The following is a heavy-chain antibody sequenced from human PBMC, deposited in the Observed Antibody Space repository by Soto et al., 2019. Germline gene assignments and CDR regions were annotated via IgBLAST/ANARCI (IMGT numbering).Heavy chain of an antibody. D-gene: IGHD6-13*01. CDR3: AADRRGAAAYCGMDV. V-gene: IGHV1-3*01. Sequence: ASVKVSCKASGYIFSSHAIHWVRQAPGQRLEWLGWINVGNGNTNYAQKFQERVTITRDTSASTAYMELSSLRSEDTAVYYCAADRRGAAAYCGMDVWGQGTTVTVSS. CDR2: INVGNGNT. CDR1: GYIFSSHA. J-gene: IGHJ6*02.